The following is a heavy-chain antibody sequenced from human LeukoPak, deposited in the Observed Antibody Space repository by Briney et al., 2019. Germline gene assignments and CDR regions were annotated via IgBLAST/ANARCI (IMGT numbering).Heavy chain of an antibody. CDR1: GYTFTSYY. V-gene: IGHV1-46*01. Sequence: ASVKVSCKASGYTFTSYYMHWVRQAPGQGLEWMGIINPSGGSTSYAQKFQGRVTMTRDMSTSTVYMELSSLRSEDTAVYYCARSYKTSGYYDSSGYYDFDYWGQGTLVTVSS. CDR3: ARSYKTSGYYDSSGYYDFDY. CDR2: INPSGGST. D-gene: IGHD3-22*01. J-gene: IGHJ4*02.